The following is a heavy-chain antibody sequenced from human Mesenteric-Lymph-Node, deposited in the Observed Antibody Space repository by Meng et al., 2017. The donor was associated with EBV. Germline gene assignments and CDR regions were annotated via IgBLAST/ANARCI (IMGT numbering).Heavy chain of an antibody. D-gene: IGHD6-19*01. CDR3: ARAVAGDWYFDL. J-gene: IGHJ2*01. Sequence: QGQPEESGAGLEKAAETPSLTCPVTGASVSSYTHYWSWIRQPPGKGLEWIGYSYYSGSTSYNPSLTTRVTISVDTSKNQFSLKLNSVTAADTAVYYCARAVAGDWYFDLWGRGTLVTVSS. CDR2: SYYSGST. CDR1: GASVSSYTHY. V-gene: IGHV4-61*01.